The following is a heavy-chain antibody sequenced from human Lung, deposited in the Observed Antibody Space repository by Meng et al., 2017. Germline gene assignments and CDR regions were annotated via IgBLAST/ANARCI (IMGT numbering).Heavy chain of an antibody. CDR3: SGHVDY. CDR2: MKSNVDGGTV. Sequence: EVQVVESGGGFVTPGGSLRLSCAASGFTFSNAWVTWVRQAPGKGLEWIGRMKSNVDGGTVDYAAAVKGRFFISRDDSENSFYLQMNSLKTEDTAVYYCSGHVDYWGHGTLVTVSS. V-gene: IGHV3-15*01. J-gene: IGHJ4*01. CDR1: GFTFSNAW.